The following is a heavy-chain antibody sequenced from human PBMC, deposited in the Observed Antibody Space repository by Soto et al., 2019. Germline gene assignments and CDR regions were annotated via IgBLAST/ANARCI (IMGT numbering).Heavy chain of an antibody. D-gene: IGHD3-3*01. CDR3: ARDGYSFGVVYYFDY. J-gene: IGHJ4*02. CDR2: ISAYNGNT. V-gene: IGHV1-18*01. Sequence: ASVKVSCKASGYTLTSDGISWVRQAPGQGLEWMGWISAYNGNTNYAQKLQGRVTMTTDTSTSTAYMELRSLRSDDTAVYYCARDGYSFGVVYYFDYWAQGTPVTVSS. CDR1: GYTLTSDG.